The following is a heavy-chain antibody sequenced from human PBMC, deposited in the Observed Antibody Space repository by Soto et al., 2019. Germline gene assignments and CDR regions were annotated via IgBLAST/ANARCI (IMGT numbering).Heavy chain of an antibody. CDR1: GFIFDNYA. V-gene: IGHV3-23*01. D-gene: IGHD6-6*01. Sequence: EVKLLESGGGLVPPGASARLSCITSGFIFDNYAMSWVRQSPGRGLEWVAAISGSGHGTVYTQSVQGRFIISRDKSKKTLFLQMNNLRDEDMAVYFCAKVAPDYSSSPRRFEYWGQETLVTVSS. J-gene: IGHJ4*02. CDR3: AKVAPDYSSSPRRFEY. CDR2: ISGSGHGT.